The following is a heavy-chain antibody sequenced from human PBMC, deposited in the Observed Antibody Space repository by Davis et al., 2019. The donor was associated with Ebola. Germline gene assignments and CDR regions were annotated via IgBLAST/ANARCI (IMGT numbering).Heavy chain of an antibody. D-gene: IGHD3-22*01. CDR3: ARRVTYYYDSSGYYSENYFDY. Sequence: GSLRLSCTVSGGSISSSSYYWGWIRQPPGKGLEWIRSIYYSGSTYYNPSLKSRVTISVDTSKNQFSLKLSSVTAADTAVYYCARRVTYYYDSSGYYSENYFDYWGQGTLVTVSS. CDR1: GGSISSSSYY. J-gene: IGHJ4*02. CDR2: IYYSGST. V-gene: IGHV4-39*01.